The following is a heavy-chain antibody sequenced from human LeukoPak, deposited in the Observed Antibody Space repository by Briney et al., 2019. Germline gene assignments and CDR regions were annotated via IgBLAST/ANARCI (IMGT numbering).Heavy chain of an antibody. J-gene: IGHJ4*02. D-gene: IGHD2-21*01. CDR2: ISYSGST. CDR1: GGSISPYY. Sequence: PSGTLSLTCTVSGGSISPYYWAYIRQPPGKGLEWIGYISYSGSTIYNPSLKSRVTISLDTSKKQFSLKLSSVTAADTAVYYCAREYSHWGQGTLVTVSS. V-gene: IGHV4-59*01. CDR3: AREYSH.